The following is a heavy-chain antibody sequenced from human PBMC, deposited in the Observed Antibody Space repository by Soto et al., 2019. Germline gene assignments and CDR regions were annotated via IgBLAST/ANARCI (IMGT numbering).Heavy chain of an antibody. J-gene: IGHJ5*02. CDR2: ISSSSSYI. D-gene: IGHD5-12*01. Sequence: EVQLVESGGGLVKPGGSLRLSCAASGFTFSSYSMNWVRQAPGKGLEWVSSISSSSSYIYYADSVKGRFTISRDNAKNSLYLQMNSLRAEDTAVYYCARDWVVVTIDPGLGPWGQGTLVTVSS. CDR3: ARDWVVVTIDPGLGP. V-gene: IGHV3-21*01. CDR1: GFTFSSYS.